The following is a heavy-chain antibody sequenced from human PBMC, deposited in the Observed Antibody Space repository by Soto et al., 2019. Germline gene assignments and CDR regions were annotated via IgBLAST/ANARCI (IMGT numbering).Heavy chain of an antibody. J-gene: IGHJ6*02. CDR1: GFTFTSSS. D-gene: IGHD2-2*01. Sequence: QMQLVQSGPAVKKPGTSVKVSCYASGFTFTSSSVQWVRKARGQRLEWIGWIVVGSGNTNYAQKFQERVTITRDMSTSTAYMELSSLRSEDTAEYYCAAEAAATYDYYGMDVWCQGTTVTVSS. CDR3: AAEAAATYDYYGMDV. CDR2: IVVGSGNT. V-gene: IGHV1-58*01.